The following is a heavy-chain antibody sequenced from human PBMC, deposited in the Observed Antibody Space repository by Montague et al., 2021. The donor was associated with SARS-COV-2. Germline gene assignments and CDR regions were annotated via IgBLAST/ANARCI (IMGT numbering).Heavy chain of an antibody. Sequence: SETLSLTCTVSGGSISSSSYYWGWIRQPPGKGLEWIGGIYYSGSTYYNPSLKSRVTISVDTSKNKFSLKLSSVTAADTAVYYWARVGRQQLVRLSGMDVWGQGTTVTVSS. D-gene: IGHD6-13*01. CDR2: IYYSGST. V-gene: IGHV4-39*07. CDR1: GGSISSSSYY. J-gene: IGHJ6*02. CDR3: ARVGRQQLVRLSGMDV.